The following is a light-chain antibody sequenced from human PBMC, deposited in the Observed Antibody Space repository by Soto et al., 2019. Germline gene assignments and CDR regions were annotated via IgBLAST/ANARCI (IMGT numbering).Light chain of an antibody. Sequence: QSALTQPPSASGSPGQSVTISCTGTSSDVGGYNYVSWYQQHPGKAPKLMIYEVSKRPSGVPGRFSGSKSGYTASLTVSGLQAEDEADYYCSSYAGSNNVVFGGGTKVIVL. CDR2: EVS. J-gene: IGLJ2*01. CDR3: SSYAGSNNVV. CDR1: SSDVGGYNY. V-gene: IGLV2-8*01.